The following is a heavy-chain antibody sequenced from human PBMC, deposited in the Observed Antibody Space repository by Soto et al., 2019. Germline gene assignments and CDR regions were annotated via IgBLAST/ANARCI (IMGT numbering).Heavy chain of an antibody. CDR3: AKDIRIGGGSCYGMDV. D-gene: IGHD2-15*01. Sequence: EVQLLESGGGLIQPGGSLRLSCAASGFTFSSYVMSWVRQAPGKGLEWVSGISASGDRTYSADSVKGRFTISRDNSKNTLYLQMNSLRAEDTAVYYCAKDIRIGGGSCYGMDVWGQGTTVTVSS. V-gene: IGHV3-23*01. CDR1: GFTFSSYV. J-gene: IGHJ6*02. CDR2: ISASGDRT.